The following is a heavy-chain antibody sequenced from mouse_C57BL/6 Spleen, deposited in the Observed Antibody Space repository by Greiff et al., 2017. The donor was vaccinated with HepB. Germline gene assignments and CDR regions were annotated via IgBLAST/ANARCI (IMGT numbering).Heavy chain of an antibody. D-gene: IGHD6-1*01. CDR2: INPGSGGT. V-gene: IGHV1-54*01. J-gene: IGHJ4*01. Sequence: QVQLKESGAELVRPGTSVKVSCKASGYAFTNYLIEWVKQRPGQGLEWIGVINPGSGGTNYNEKFKGKATLTADKSSSTAYMQLSSLTSEDSAVYFCARGAGDYWGQGTSVTVSS. CDR1: GYAFTNYL. CDR3: ARGAGDY.